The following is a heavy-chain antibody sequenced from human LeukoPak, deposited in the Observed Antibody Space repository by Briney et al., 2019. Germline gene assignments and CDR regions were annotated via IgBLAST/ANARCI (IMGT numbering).Heavy chain of an antibody. D-gene: IGHD3-10*02. CDR2: ISWDGGST. CDR3: AELGITMIGGV. J-gene: IGHJ6*04. CDR1: GFTFDDYA. Sequence: GGSLRLSCTASGFTFDDYAMHWVRQAPGKGLEWVSLISWDGGSTYYADSVKGRFTISRDNSKNSLYLQMNSLRAEDTAVYYCAELGITMIGGVWGKGTTVTISS. V-gene: IGHV3-43D*03.